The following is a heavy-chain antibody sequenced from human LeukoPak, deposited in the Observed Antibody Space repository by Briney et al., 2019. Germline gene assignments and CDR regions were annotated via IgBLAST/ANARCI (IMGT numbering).Heavy chain of an antibody. D-gene: IGHD3-3*01. Sequence: GGSLRLSCAASGFTFSSYEMNWVRQAPGKGLEWVSYISSSGSTIYYADSVKGRFTISRDNAKNSLYLQMNSLRAEDTAVYCCARVQRRVVDFDYWGQGTLVTVSS. J-gene: IGHJ4*02. CDR1: GFTFSSYE. CDR3: ARVQRRVVDFDY. V-gene: IGHV3-48*03. CDR2: ISSSGSTI.